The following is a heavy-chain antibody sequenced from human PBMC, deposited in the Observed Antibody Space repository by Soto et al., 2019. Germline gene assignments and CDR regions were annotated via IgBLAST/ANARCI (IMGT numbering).Heavy chain of an antibody. CDR2: IYHSGST. CDR1: IGSITSANW. J-gene: IGHJ4*02. Sequence: QVPLQESGPRLMRPSGTLSLTCTVSIGSITSANWWSWVRQPPGRGLEWIGEIYHSGSTNYNLSLKSRVTLSVDKSKNQFSLSLSSVTAADTAMYYCARRGGGVVLAATTPFDYWGQGTLVTVSS. CDR3: ARRGGGVVLAATTPFDY. D-gene: IGHD2-15*01. V-gene: IGHV4-4*02.